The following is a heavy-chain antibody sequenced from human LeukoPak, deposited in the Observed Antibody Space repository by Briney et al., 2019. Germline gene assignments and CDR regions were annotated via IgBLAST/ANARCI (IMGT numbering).Heavy chain of an antibody. Sequence: SETLSLTCAVYGGSFSGYYWSWIRQPPGKGLEWIGEINHSGSTNYNPSLKSRVTISVDTSKNQFSLKLSSVTAADTAVYYCARGRSSSWYYYWGRGTLVTVSS. V-gene: IGHV4-34*01. D-gene: IGHD6-13*01. CDR2: INHSGST. J-gene: IGHJ4*02. CDR1: GGSFSGYY. CDR3: ARGRSSSWYYY.